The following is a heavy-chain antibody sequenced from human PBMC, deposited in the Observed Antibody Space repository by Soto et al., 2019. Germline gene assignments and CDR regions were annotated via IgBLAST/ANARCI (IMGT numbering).Heavy chain of an antibody. CDR2: IITMFGTA. Sequence: QVQLVQSGAEVKKPESSVKVSCKAPGGTFSTYAISWVRQAPGQGLEWMGGIITMFGTANYAQRFQDRVRITANESTNTVYLDLSSLRSEDTAVYYCASVIQLSLRRINTGYSGWGQGTLVTVYS. CDR3: ASVIQLSLRRINTGYSG. V-gene: IGHV1-69*12. CDR1: GGTFSTYA. J-gene: IGHJ4*02. D-gene: IGHD5-18*01.